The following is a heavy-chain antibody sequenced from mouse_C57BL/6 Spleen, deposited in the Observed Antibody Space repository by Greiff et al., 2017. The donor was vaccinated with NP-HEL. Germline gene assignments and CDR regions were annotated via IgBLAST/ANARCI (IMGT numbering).Heavy chain of an antibody. D-gene: IGHD2-2*01. CDR3: ARGAVTTAGSFAY. V-gene: IGHV3-6*01. J-gene: IGHJ3*01. CDR2: ISYDGSN. Sequence: EVKLMESGPGLVKPSQSLSLTCSVTGYSITSGYYWNWIRQFPGNKLEWMGYISYDGSNNYNPSLKNRISITRDTSKNQFFLKLNSVTTEDTATYYCARGAVTTAGSFAYWGQGTLVTVSA. CDR1: GYSITSGYY.